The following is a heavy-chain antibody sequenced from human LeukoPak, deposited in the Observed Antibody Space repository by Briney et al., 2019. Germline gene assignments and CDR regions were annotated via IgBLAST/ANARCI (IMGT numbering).Heavy chain of an antibody. D-gene: IGHD3/OR15-3a*01. Sequence: GGSLRLSCAASGFTFSSYSMNWVRQAPGKGLGWVSSISSSSSYIYYADSVKGRFTISRDNAKNSLYLQMNSLRAEDTAVYYCARDRYDFDSPGWFDPWGQGTLVTVSS. CDR1: GFTFSSYS. V-gene: IGHV3-21*01. CDR2: ISSSSSYI. J-gene: IGHJ5*02. CDR3: ARDRYDFDSPGWFDP.